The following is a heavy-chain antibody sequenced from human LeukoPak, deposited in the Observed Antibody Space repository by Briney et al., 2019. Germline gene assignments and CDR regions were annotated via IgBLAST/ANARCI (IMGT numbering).Heavy chain of an antibody. CDR1: GFTFSSHY. J-gene: IGHJ4*02. D-gene: IGHD6-19*01. V-gene: IGHV3-74*01. Sequence: GGSLRLSCAASGFTFSSHYMQWVRQAPGKGLVWVSGINTDGSAPRYADSVKGRFTISRDNAKDTLYLQMNSLRAEDTAIYYCVRDKSGWAGDYWGQGTLVTVSS. CDR2: INTDGSAP. CDR3: VRDKSGWAGDY.